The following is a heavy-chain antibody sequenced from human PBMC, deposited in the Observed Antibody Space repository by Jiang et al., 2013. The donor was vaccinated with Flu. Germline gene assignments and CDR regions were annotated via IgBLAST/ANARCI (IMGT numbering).Heavy chain of an antibody. V-gene: IGHV3-30*18. Sequence: VQLVESGGGVVQPGRSLRLSCAASGFTFSSYGMHWVRQAPGKGLEWVAVISYDGSNKYYADSVKGRFTISRDNSKNALYLQMNSLRAEDTAVYYCAKLPVITMITIDYVGPGNPGPPSP. D-gene: IGHD3-22*01. J-gene: IGHJ4*02. CDR2: ISYDGSNK. CDR1: GFTFSSYG. CDR3: AKLPVITMITIDY.